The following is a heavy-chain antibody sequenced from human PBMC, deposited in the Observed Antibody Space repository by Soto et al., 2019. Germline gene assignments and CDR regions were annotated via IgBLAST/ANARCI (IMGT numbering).Heavy chain of an antibody. CDR2: ISFHGRYK. V-gene: IGHV3-30*03. CDR1: GFNFSNYA. D-gene: IGHD5-12*01. J-gene: IGHJ4*02. Sequence: GGSLRLSCAASGFNFSNYAMHWVRQAQGRGLEWVAVISFHGRYKYYGDSVKGRFTISRDNSKNTLDLQMSSLRPEDTAIYYCARDRGLWGSGNDVNFEYLGRGSPVTVSS. CDR3: ARDRGLWGSGNDVNFEY.